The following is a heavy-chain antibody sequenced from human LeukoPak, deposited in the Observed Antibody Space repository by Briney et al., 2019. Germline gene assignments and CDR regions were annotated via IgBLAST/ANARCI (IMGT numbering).Heavy chain of an antibody. J-gene: IGHJ4*02. CDR1: GYTFTSYD. V-gene: IGHV1-18*01. D-gene: IGHD6-19*01. CDR2: ISAYNGNT. CDR3: ARGLAVAGDVDY. Sequence: ASVKVSCKASGYTFTSYDTNWVRQAPGQGLEWMGWISAYNGNTNYAQKLQGRVTMTTDTSTSTAYMELRSLRSDDTAVYYCARGLAVAGDVDYWGQGTLVTVSS.